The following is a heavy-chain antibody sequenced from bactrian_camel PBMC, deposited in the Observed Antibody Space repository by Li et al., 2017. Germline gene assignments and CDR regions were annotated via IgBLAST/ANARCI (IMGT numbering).Heavy chain of an antibody. D-gene: IGHD2*01. CDR3: VAKLPFEYYADSSGTDFDN. CDR1: GYTSGTYC. Sequence: VQLVESGGGSVQAGGSLRLSCTASGYTSGTYCMAWFRQVPGKEREGVAVIDNDSRTEYADSVKGRFTISKDNAKNTLYLQMNSLKHEDTAMYYCVAKLPFEYYADSSGTDFDNWGQGTQVTVS. V-gene: IGHV3S55*01. CDR2: IDNDSRT. J-gene: IGHJ6*01.